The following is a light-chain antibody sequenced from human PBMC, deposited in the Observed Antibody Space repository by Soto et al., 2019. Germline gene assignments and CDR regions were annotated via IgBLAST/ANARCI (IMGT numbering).Light chain of an antibody. CDR1: QSVNSH. CDR3: QQYKNWPL. Sequence: EIVLTQSPGTLSLSPGEIATLSFRASQSVNSHVAWYQQKPGQAPRLLLYGASTRATGIPVRSSGSGFGTEFTLTISSLQSEDFAVYYCQQYKNWPLFGQGTRLEIK. V-gene: IGKV3-15*01. CDR2: GAS. J-gene: IGKJ5*01.